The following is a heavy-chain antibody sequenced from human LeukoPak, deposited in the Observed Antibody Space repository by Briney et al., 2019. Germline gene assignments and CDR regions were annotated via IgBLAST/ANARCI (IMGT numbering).Heavy chain of an antibody. V-gene: IGHV3-23*01. Sequence: GGSLRLSCAASGFAFSAYAMSWLRQPPGKGLEWVSTINANSGTTSYAASVRGRFTISRDNSKNTLYLQMNSLRAEDTALYYCVRSQRNIDYWGQGTLVTVSS. CDR3: VRSQRNIDY. CDR1: GFAFSAYA. CDR2: INANSGTT. J-gene: IGHJ4*02.